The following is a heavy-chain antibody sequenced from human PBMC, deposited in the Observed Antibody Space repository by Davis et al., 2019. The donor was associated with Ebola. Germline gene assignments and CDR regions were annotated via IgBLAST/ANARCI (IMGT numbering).Heavy chain of an antibody. D-gene: IGHD5-24*01. V-gene: IGHV1-69*13. CDR2: IIPIFGTA. CDR1: GGTFSSYA. Sequence: SVKVSCKASGGTFSSYAISWVRQAPGQGLEWMGGIIPIFGTANYAQKFQGRVTITADESTSTAYMELSSLRSEDTAVYYCARHGPLGNAFDIWGQGTMVTVSS. CDR3: ARHGPLGNAFDI. J-gene: IGHJ3*02.